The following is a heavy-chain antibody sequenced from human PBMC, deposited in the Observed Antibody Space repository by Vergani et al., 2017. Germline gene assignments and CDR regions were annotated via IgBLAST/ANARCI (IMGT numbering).Heavy chain of an antibody. V-gene: IGHV3-74*02. CDR3: AGKRKGISSSSRGYFDY. D-gene: IGHD6-6*01. CDR2: INSDGSST. J-gene: IGHJ4*02. CDR1: GFTFSSYW. Sequence: EVQLLESGGGLVQPGGSLRLSCAASGFTFSSYWMHWVRQAPGKGLVWVSRINSDGSSTSYADSVKGRFTISRDNAKNTLYLQMNSLRAEDTAVYYCAGKRKGISSSSRGYFDYWGQGTLVTVSS.